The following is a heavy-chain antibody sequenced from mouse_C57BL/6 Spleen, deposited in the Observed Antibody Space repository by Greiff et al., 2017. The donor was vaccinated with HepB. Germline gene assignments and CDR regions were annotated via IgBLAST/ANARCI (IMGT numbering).Heavy chain of an antibody. CDR3: ARAHYYGSSYGGFAY. V-gene: IGHV3-6*01. CDR2: ISYDGSN. CDR1: GYSITSGYY. D-gene: IGHD1-1*01. Sequence: EVQRVESGPGLVKPSQSLSLTCSVTGYSITSGYYWNWIRQFPGNKLEWMGYISYDGSNNYNPSLKNRISITRDTSKNQFFLKLNSVTTEDTATYYCARAHYYGSSYGGFAYWGQGTLVTVSA. J-gene: IGHJ3*01.